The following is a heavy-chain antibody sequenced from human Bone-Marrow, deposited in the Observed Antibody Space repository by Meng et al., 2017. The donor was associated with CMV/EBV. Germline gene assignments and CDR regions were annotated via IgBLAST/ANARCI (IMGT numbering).Heavy chain of an antibody. CDR2: VDDSGTT. Sequence: GSLRLSCIVSGGSISTNTFFWGWIRQPPGKGLEWIGSVDDSGTTYYNPSLRSRVTISVDTSKNQFSLKLSSVTAADTAVYYCARGRGVRLPLGYYYYYGMDVWGQGTTVTVSS. V-gene: IGHV4-39*07. CDR3: ARGRGVRLPLGYYYYYGMDV. D-gene: IGHD3-10*01. J-gene: IGHJ6*02. CDR1: GGSISTNTFF.